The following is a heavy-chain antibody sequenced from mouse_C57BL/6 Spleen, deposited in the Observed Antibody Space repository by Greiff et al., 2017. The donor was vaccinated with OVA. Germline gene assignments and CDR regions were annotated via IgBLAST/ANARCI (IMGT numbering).Heavy chain of an antibody. V-gene: IGHV7-1*01. Sequence: EVKVVESGGGLVQSGRSLRLSCATSGFTFSDFYMEWVRQAPGKGLEWIAASRNKANDYTTEYSASVKGRFIVSRDTSQSILYLQMNALRAEDTAIYYCASDAREGYFDVWGTGTTVTVSS. CDR2: SRNKANDYTT. J-gene: IGHJ1*03. CDR1: GFTFSDFY. CDR3: ASDAREGYFDV.